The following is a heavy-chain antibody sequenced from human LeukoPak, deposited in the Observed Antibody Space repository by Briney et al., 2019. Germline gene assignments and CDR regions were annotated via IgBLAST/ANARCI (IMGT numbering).Heavy chain of an antibody. Sequence: PGGSLRLSCAASGFTFDDYGMSWVRQAPGKGLERVSGINRNGGSTGYADSVKGRFTISRDNAKNSLYLQMNSLRAEDTALYYCARGDSGYDLTSFDYWGQGTLVTVSS. CDR3: ARGDSGYDLTSFDY. D-gene: IGHD5-12*01. J-gene: IGHJ4*02. CDR1: GFTFDDYG. V-gene: IGHV3-20*04. CDR2: INRNGGST.